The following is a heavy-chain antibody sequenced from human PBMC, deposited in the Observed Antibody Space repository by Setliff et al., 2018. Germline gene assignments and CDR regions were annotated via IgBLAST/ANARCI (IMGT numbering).Heavy chain of an antibody. V-gene: IGHV1-18*01. D-gene: IGHD2-2*01. Sequence: ASVKVSCKASGYTFSSYGITWVRQAPGQGLEWMGWISTYTGNTNYAQKLQGRVTMTTDTSTSTAYLELRSLTSDDTAVYYCSRLVRYCTRTTCQRASGAELWGQGSLVTVSS. CDR1: GYTFSSYG. CDR2: ISTYTGNT. CDR3: SRLVRYCTRTTCQRASGAEL. J-gene: IGHJ4*02.